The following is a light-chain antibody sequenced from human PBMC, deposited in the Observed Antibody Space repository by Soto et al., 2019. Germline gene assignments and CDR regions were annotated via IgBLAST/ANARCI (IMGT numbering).Light chain of an antibody. Sequence: QSALTQPRSVSGSPGQSVTISCTGTSNDVGGYNYVSWYQQHPGKAPKLMIYDVTKRPSGVPDRFSGSKSGNTASLTITGLQAEDEADYYCCSYAGSNTGVFGGGSKVTVL. CDR1: SNDVGGYNY. CDR2: DVT. J-gene: IGLJ3*02. CDR3: CSYAGSNTGV. V-gene: IGLV2-11*01.